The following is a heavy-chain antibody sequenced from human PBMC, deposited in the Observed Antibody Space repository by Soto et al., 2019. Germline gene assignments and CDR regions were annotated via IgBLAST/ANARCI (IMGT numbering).Heavy chain of an antibody. CDR3: ARDSGDCSGGSCYSFDWFDP. J-gene: IGHJ5*02. CDR1: GYTFTSYY. V-gene: IGHV1-46*03. Sequence: QVQLVQSGAEVKKPGASVKVSCKASGYTFTSYYMHWVRQAPGQGLEWMGIINPSGGSTSYAQKFQGRVTMTRDTSTSTVYMELSSLRSEDTAVYYCARDSGDCSGGSCYSFDWFDPWGQETLVTVSS. CDR2: INPSGGST. D-gene: IGHD2-15*01.